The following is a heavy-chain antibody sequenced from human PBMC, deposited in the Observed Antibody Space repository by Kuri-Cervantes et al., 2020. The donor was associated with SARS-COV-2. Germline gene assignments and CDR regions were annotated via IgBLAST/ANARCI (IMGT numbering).Heavy chain of an antibody. CDR2: INPSGGAT. D-gene: IGHD3-10*01. V-gene: IGHV1-46*04. J-gene: IGHJ6*02. CDR1: GYTFTGYY. Sequence: ASVKVSCKASGYTFTGYYMHWVRQAPGQGLEWVAMINPSGGATVYEQKLQGRVTVTRDMSTSTVYMELGSLRSEDTAVYYCARNPFGAGSYDNGWGQGTTVTVSS. CDR3: ARNPFGAGSYDNG.